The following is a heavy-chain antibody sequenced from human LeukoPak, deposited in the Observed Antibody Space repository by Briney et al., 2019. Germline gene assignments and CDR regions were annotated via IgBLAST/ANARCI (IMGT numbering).Heavy chain of an antibody. CDR1: GFTFSSYA. CDR3: ARAGIVGAIDY. J-gene: IGHJ4*02. V-gene: IGHV3-21*01. Sequence: GGSLRLSSAASGFTFSSYAMSWVRQAPGKGLEWVSSISSSSSYIYYADSVKGRFTISRDNAKNSLYLQMNSLRAEDTAVYYCARAGIVGAIDYWGQGTLVTVSS. D-gene: IGHD1-26*01. CDR2: ISSSSSYI.